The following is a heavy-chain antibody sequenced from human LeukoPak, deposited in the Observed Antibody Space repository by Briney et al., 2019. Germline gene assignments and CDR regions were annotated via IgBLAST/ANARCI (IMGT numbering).Heavy chain of an antibody. D-gene: IGHD1-1*01. CDR3: ATYMLRDNWNVHTFDS. J-gene: IGHJ4*02. CDR2: IIPIFGTA. Sequence: GSSVKVSCKASGGTFITYTINWVRQAPGQGLEWMGGIIPIFGTANYAQKFQGRVTVTTDDSTSTAFMELSSLRSEDKAVYYCATYMLRDNWNVHTFDSWGQGTLVTVSS. V-gene: IGHV1-69*05. CDR1: GGTFITYT.